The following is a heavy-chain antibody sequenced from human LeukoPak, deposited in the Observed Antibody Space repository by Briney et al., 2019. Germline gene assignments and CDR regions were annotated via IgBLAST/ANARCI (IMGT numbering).Heavy chain of an antibody. D-gene: IGHD2-2*01. V-gene: IGHV1-18*01. CDR3: ARETYCSSTSCPLDY. CDR1: GYTFTSYG. Sequence: ASVKVSCKASGYTFTSYGISCVRQAPGQGLEWMGWISAYNGNTNYAQKLQGRVTMTTDTSTSTAYMELRSLRSDDTAVYYCARETYCSSTSCPLDYWGQGTLVTVSS. CDR2: ISAYNGNT. J-gene: IGHJ4*02.